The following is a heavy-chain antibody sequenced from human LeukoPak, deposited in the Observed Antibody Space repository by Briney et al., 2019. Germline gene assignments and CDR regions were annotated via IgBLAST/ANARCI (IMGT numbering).Heavy chain of an antibody. CDR2: IWYDGSNK. CDR1: GFTFSSYG. CDR3: ARDAGYSSSWYRGKFDP. Sequence: GGSLRLSCAASGFTFSSYGMHWVRQAPGKGLEWVAVIWYDGSNKYYADSVKGRFTISRDNSKNTLYLQMNGLRAEDTAVYYCARDAGYSSSWYRGKFDPWGQGTLVTVSS. V-gene: IGHV3-33*01. J-gene: IGHJ5*02. D-gene: IGHD6-13*01.